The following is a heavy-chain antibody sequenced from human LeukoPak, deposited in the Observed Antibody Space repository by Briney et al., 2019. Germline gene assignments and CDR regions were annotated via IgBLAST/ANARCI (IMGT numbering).Heavy chain of an antibody. CDR1: GYTFTSYD. CDR2: MNPNSGNT. J-gene: IGHJ3*02. D-gene: IGHD2-21*01. V-gene: IGHV1-8*01. Sequence: ASVKVSCKASGYTFTSYDINWVRQATGQGLEWMGWMNPNSGNTGFAQKFQGRVTMTTNTSISTAYMELSSLRSEDAVVYYCASPSVVVVATTGVDAFDIWGQGTMVTVSS. CDR3: ASPSVVVVATTGVDAFDI.